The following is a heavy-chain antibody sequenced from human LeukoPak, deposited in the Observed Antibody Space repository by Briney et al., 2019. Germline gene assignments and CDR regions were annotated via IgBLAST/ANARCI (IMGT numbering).Heavy chain of an antibody. J-gene: IGHJ5*02. V-gene: IGHV3-23*01. CDR3: AKEMGDYDFWSGSSVWFDP. CDR2: ISGSGGST. CDR1: GFTFSSYA. Sequence: GRSLRLSCAASGFTFSSYAMSWVRQAPGKGLEWVSAISGSGGSTYYADSVKGRFTISRDNSKNTLYLQMNSLRAEDTAVYYCAKEMGDYDFWSGSSVWFDPWGQGTLVTVSS. D-gene: IGHD3-3*01.